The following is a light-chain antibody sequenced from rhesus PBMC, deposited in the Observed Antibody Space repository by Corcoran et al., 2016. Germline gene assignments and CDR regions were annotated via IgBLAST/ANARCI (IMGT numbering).Light chain of an antibody. CDR1: ENVNNY. Sequence: DIQMTQSPSSLSASVGDRVTITCRASENVNNYLNWYQQKPGKAPKLLIYKASTLQSGVPSRFSGSGSGTEYTFTISSLQSEDVATYYCQHNYVTPYSFGQGTKVEIK. J-gene: IGKJ2*01. CDR2: KAS. CDR3: QHNYVTPYS. V-gene: IGKV1-74*01.